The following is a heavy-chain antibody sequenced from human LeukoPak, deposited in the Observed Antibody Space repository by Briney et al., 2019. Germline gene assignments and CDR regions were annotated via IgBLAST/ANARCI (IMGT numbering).Heavy chain of an antibody. CDR3: ARDDLKYSSSWYVDDY. D-gene: IGHD6-13*01. CDR1: GFTFSSYA. CDR2: ISGSGGST. Sequence: PGGSLRLSCAASGFTFSSYAMSWVRQAPGKGLEWVSAISGSGGSTYYADSVKGRFTISRDNAKNSLYLQMNSLRAEDTAVYYCARDDLKYSSSWYVDDYWGQGTLVTVSS. J-gene: IGHJ4*02. V-gene: IGHV3-23*01.